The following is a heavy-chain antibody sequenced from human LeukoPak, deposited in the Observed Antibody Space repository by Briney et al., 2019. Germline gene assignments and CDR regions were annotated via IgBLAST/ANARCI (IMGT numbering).Heavy chain of an antibody. CDR3: ARDWGDY. J-gene: IGHJ4*02. D-gene: IGHD3-16*01. Sequence: ASVKVSCKASGYTFTGYYMHWVRQAPGQGLEWMGRIIPILGIANYAQKFQGRVTITADKSTSTAYMELSSLRSEDTAVYYCARDWGDYWGQGTLVTVSS. CDR1: GYTFTGYY. CDR2: IIPILGIA. V-gene: IGHV1-69*04.